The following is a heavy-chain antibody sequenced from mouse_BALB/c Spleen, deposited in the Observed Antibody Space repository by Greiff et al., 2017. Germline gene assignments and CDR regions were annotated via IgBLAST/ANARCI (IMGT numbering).Heavy chain of an antibody. J-gene: IGHJ2*01. D-gene: IGHD1-1*01. CDR1: GYAFSSYW. CDR3: ARFTTVVPYFDY. CDR2: IYPGDGDT. V-gene: IGHV1-80*01. Sequence: VQLQQSGAELVRPGSSVKISCKASGYAFSSYWMNWVKQRPGQGLEWIGQIYPGDGDTNYNGKFKGKATLTADKSSSTAYMQLSSLTSEDSAVYFCARFTTVVPYFDYWGQGTTLTVSS.